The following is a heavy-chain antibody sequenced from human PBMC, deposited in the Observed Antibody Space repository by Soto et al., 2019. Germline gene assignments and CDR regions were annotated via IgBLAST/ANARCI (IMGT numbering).Heavy chain of an antibody. CDR1: GGSFSGYY. Sequence: SETLSLTCAVYGGSFSGYYWSWIRQPPGKGLEWIGEINHSGSTNYNPSLKSRVTISVDTSKNQFSLKLSSVTAADTAVYYCARYSIVVVVVDAFDIWGQGTMVT. CDR3: ARYSIVVVVVDAFDI. CDR2: INHSGST. D-gene: IGHD2-15*01. J-gene: IGHJ3*02. V-gene: IGHV4-34*01.